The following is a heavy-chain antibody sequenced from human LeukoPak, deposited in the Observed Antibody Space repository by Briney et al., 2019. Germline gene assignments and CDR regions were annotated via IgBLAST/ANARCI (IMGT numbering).Heavy chain of an antibody. V-gene: IGHV1-18*01. Sequence: ASVKVSCKASGYTFTSYGISWVRQAPGQGLEWMGWISAYNGNTNYAQKLQGRVTMTTDTSTSTAYMELRSLRSDDTAVYYCARDNRYYDYVWGSYLYFDYWAREPWSPSPQ. CDR1: GYTFTSYG. D-gene: IGHD3-16*02. CDR2: ISAYNGNT. CDR3: ARDNRYYDYVWGSYLYFDY. J-gene: IGHJ4*02.